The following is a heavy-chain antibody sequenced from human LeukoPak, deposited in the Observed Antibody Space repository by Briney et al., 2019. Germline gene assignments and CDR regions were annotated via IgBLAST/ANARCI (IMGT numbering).Heavy chain of an antibody. CDR2: ISGSGGST. J-gene: IGHJ4*02. V-gene: IGHV3-23*01. CDR1: GFTFSSYA. D-gene: IGHD6-13*01. Sequence: GGSLRLSCAASGFTFSSYAMSWVRQTPGKGLEWVSAISGSGGSTYYADSVKGRFTISRDNSKNALYLQMNSLRAEDTAVYYCAKDRIAAADYFDYWGQGTLVTVSS. CDR3: AKDRIAAADYFDY.